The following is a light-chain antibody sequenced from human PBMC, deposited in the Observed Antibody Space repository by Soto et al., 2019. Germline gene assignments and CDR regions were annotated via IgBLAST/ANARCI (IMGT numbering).Light chain of an antibody. CDR3: GAWDSSLSAGV. V-gene: IGLV1-51*02. Sequence: QSVLTQPPSVSAAPGQKVTISCSGSSSNIGNHYVSWYQHLPGTARELLIYENNKRPSGIPDRFSGSKSGTSATLGITGLQTGDEADYYCGAWDSSLSAGVFGGGTKLTVL. CDR1: SSNIGNHY. CDR2: ENN. J-gene: IGLJ2*01.